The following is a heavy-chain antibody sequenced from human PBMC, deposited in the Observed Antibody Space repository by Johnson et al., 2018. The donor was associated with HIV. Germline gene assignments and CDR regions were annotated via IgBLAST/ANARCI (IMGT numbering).Heavy chain of an antibody. V-gene: IGHV3-11*04. D-gene: IGHD2-15*01. CDR3: AKGDCSGGSCYSFTDAFDI. CDR1: GFTFSDYY. J-gene: IGHJ3*02. Sequence: QVQLVESGGGLVKPGGSLRLSCAASGFTFSDYYMSWIRQAPGKGLEWVSYISSSGSTIYYADSVKGRFTISRDNSKNTLYLQMNSLRAEDTAVYYCAKGDCSGGSCYSFTDAFDIWGQGTMVTVSS. CDR2: ISSSGSTI.